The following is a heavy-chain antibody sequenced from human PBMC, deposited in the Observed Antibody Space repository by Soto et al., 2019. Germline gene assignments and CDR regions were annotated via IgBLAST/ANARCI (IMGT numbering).Heavy chain of an antibody. D-gene: IGHD4-17*01. J-gene: IGHJ4*02. V-gene: IGHV1-18*01. Sequence: QVHLVQSGAEVKKPGASVKVSCKGSGYTFTSYGISWVRQAPGQGLEWMGWISAHNHNTNYAPKLQGRVTVTTDTSTSTAYMELRSLRSDGPAVYYCARGRYGDYWCPGPLVTVSS. CDR2: ISAHNHNT. CDR3: ARGRYGDY. CDR1: GYTFTSYG.